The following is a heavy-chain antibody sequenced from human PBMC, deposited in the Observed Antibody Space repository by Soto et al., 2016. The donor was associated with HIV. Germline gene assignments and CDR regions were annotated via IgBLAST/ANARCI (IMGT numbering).Heavy chain of an antibody. CDR3: AREGAYGIDAFDI. Sequence: EVQLVESGGGLVQPGGSLRLSCAASGFTVSSNYMSWVRQAPGKGLEWVSVIYSGGNTYYADSVKGRFTISRDNSKNTLYLQMNSLRAEDTAVYYCAREGAYGIDAFDIWGQGTMVTVSS. V-gene: IGHV3-66*01. CDR2: IYSGGNT. D-gene: IGHD1-20*01. CDR1: GFTVSSNY. J-gene: IGHJ3*02.